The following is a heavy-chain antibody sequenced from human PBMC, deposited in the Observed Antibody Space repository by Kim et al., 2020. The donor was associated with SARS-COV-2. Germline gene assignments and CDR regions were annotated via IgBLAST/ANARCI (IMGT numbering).Heavy chain of an antibody. V-gene: IGHV3-48*04. J-gene: IGHJ4*02. D-gene: IGHD3-3*01. CDR3: ARGSIRYPCGYY. Sequence: GGSLRLSCVVSGFSFSNYSMDWVRQAPGKGLEWPANIRGSGSTQFYADSVKGRFTISRDNAQNSVYLQMNSLRAEDTAVYYCARGSIRYPCGYYWGQGIL. CDR2: IRGSGSTQ. CDR1: GFSFSNYS.